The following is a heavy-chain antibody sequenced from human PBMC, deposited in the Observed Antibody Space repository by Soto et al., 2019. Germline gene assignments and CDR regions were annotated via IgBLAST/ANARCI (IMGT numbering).Heavy chain of an antibody. CDR3: ARRGSGSYYDY. CDR2: ISGSGDST. Sequence: EVQLLESGGGLVQPGGSRGLSCAASGFTFSSYAMRWVRQAPVKGLEWVSAISGSGDSTYYADSVKGRFTISRDNSKNTLYLQMNSLRAEDTAVYYCARRGSGSYYDYWGQGTLVTVSS. J-gene: IGHJ4*02. CDR1: GFTFSSYA. D-gene: IGHD1-26*01. V-gene: IGHV3-23*01.